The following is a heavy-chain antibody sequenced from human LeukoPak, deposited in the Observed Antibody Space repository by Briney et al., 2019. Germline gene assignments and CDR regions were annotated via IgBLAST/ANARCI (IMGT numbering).Heavy chain of an antibody. CDR1: GYTFSSYA. V-gene: IGHV3-30-3*01. J-gene: IGHJ4*02. D-gene: IGHD6-13*01. CDR3: ARGYSSSWSFQDDY. Sequence: GGSLRLSCAASGYTFSSYAMHWVRQAPGKGLEWVAVISYDGSNKYYADSVKGRFTISRDNSKNTLYLQMNSLRAEDTAVYYCARGYSSSWSFQDDYWGQGTLVTVSS. CDR2: ISYDGSNK.